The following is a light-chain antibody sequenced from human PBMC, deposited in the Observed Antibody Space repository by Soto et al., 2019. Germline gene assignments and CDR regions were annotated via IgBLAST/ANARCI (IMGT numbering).Light chain of an antibody. CDR2: RGS. CDR1: QNIRGNE. V-gene: IGKV3-20*01. J-gene: IGKJ1*01. Sequence: EVVLTQSPGTLSLSPGERATLSCRASQNIRGNELAWYQQKPGQAPRLLIYRGSSRATGIPDRFSGRGSGTDSTRTISRLEPEHFAGYYCQDYGTSAPWTFGQGTKVEIK. CDR3: QDYGTSAPWT.